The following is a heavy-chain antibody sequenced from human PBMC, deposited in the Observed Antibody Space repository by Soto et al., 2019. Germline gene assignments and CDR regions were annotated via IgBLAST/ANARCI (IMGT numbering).Heavy chain of an antibody. Sequence: SETLSLTCTVSGGSIRCYYWSWLRRPPGKGLEWIGYISYSGSTNYNPSLKGRVTMSVDTSRNQFSLKLTSVTAADTAVYYCARIDSSSWYGCDYWGQGTLVTVSS. CDR3: ARIDSSSWYGCDY. D-gene: IGHD6-13*01. J-gene: IGHJ4*01. CDR1: GGSIRCYY. V-gene: IGHV4-59*01. CDR2: ISYSGST.